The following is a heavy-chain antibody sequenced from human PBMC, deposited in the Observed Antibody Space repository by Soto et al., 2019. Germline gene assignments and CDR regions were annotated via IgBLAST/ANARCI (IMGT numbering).Heavy chain of an antibody. D-gene: IGHD1-20*01. V-gene: IGHV3-11*01. CDR1: ECNFCDYC. CDR3: AREYRPGYNYRWYSFEY. CDR2: FSNSGTIK. J-gene: IGHJ4*02. Sequence: GPPRQSHGAAECNFCDYCISRVRQTPVKGLEWVSYFSNSGTIKYYADSVKGRFTISRDDAKNSLYLQMNSLRAEDTAVYYCAREYRPGYNYRWYSFEYWGQRDLANVS.